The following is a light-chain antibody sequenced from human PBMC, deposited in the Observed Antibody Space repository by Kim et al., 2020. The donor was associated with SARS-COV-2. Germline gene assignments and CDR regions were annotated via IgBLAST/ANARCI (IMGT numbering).Light chain of an antibody. J-gene: IGKJ4*01. CDR3: QQRSNWSPRLT. CDR1: QSVSSY. Sequence: EIVLTRSPATLSLSPGERATLSCRASQSVSSYLAWYQQKPGQAPRLLIYDASNRATGIPARFSGSGSGTDFTLTISSLEPEDFAVYYCQQRSNWSPRLTFGGGTKVDIK. CDR2: DAS. V-gene: IGKV3-11*01.